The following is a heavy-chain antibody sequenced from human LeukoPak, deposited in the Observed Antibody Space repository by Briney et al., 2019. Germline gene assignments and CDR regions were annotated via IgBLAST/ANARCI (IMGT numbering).Heavy chain of an antibody. Sequence: GGSLRLSCAASGFTFSSYSMNWVRQAPGKGLEWVSSITSSSSYIYYRDSVKGRFTISRDNAKNSLYLQMNSLRAEDTAVYYCARDNGRDGYNYWGQGTLVTVPS. D-gene: IGHD5-24*01. CDR3: ARDNGRDGYNY. V-gene: IGHV3-21*01. CDR1: GFTFSSYS. J-gene: IGHJ4*02. CDR2: ITSSSSYI.